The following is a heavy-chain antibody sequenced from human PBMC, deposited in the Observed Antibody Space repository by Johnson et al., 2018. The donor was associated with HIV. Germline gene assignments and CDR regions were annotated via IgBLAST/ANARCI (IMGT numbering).Heavy chain of an antibody. CDR1: GFTVSSNY. V-gene: IGHV3-66*02. Sequence: VQLVESGGGLVQPGGSLRLSCAASGFTVSSNYMSWVRQAPGKGLDWVSVIFSGGTTYYADSVKGRFTISRDNSKNTLYLQMNSLRPEDTAVYYCARDGSTSCSDCFDAFDIWGQGTMVAVSS. J-gene: IGHJ3*02. CDR2: IFSGGTT. D-gene: IGHD2-2*01. CDR3: ARDGSTSCSDCFDAFDI.